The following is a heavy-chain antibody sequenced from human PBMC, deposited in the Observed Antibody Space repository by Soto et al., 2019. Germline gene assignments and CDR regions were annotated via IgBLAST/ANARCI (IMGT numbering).Heavy chain of an antibody. CDR2: ISYDGSNK. J-gene: IGHJ4*02. CDR3: ARDKSPYSSGWHNRHFDY. Sequence: QVQLVESGGGVVQPGRSLRLSCAASGFTFSSYAMHWVRQAPGKGLEWVAVISYDGSNKYYADSVKGRFTISRDNSKNTRXLQMNSLRAEDTAVYYCARDKSPYSSGWHNRHFDYWGQGTLVTVSS. D-gene: IGHD6-19*01. CDR1: GFTFSSYA. V-gene: IGHV3-30-3*01.